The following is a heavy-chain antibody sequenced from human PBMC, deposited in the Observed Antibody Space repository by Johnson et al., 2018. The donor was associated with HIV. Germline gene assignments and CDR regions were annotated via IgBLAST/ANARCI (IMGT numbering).Heavy chain of an antibody. V-gene: IGHV3-7*05. CDR3: ARDWYCGGDCYLLLDI. D-gene: IGHD2-21*01. J-gene: IGHJ3*02. CDR2: IKQDGSEK. CDR1: GFTFSSYW. Sequence: VQLVESGGGLVQPGGSLRLSCAASGFTFSSYWMSWVRQAPGKGLEWVANIKQDGSEKYYVDSVKGRFTISRDNAKNSLYLQMNSLRAEDTAVYYCARDWYCGGDCYLLLDICGQGTMVTVSS.